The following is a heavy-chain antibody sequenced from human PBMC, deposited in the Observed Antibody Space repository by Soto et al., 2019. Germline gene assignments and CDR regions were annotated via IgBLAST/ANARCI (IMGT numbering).Heavy chain of an antibody. CDR1: GFTFSSYA. V-gene: IGHV3-23*01. Sequence: EVQLLESGGGLVQPGGSLRLSCAASGFTFSSYAMSWVRQAPGKGLEWVSAISGSGGSTYYADSVKGRFTISRDNSKNTLYLQMNSLRAEDTAVYYCAKAPIVVVVAATQRVYSGGDYWGQGTLVTVSS. D-gene: IGHD2-15*01. CDR2: ISGSGGST. J-gene: IGHJ4*02. CDR3: AKAPIVVVVAATQRVYSGGDY.